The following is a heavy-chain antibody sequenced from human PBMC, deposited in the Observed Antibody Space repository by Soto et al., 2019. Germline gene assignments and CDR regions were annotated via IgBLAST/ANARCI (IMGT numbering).Heavy chain of an antibody. Sequence: QVQLVESGGGVVQPGRSLRLSCAASGFTFSSYGMHWVRQAPGKGLEWVAVIWYDGSNKYYADSVKGRFTISRDNSKNTLYLQMNSLRAEDTAVYYCARGGSSGWYESLGDYWGHGTLVTVSS. CDR1: GFTFSSYG. CDR3: ARGGSSGWYESLGDY. J-gene: IGHJ4*01. CDR2: IWYDGSNK. D-gene: IGHD6-19*01. V-gene: IGHV3-33*01.